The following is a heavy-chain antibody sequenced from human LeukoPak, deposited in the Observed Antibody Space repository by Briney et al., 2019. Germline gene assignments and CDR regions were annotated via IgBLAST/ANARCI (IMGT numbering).Heavy chain of an antibody. CDR2: IYHSGST. J-gene: IGHJ4*02. CDR3: ARDKDWEVY. V-gene: IGHV4-38-2*01. CDR1: GYSTSSGYY. D-gene: IGHD1-26*01. Sequence: SETLSLTCAVSGYSTSSGYYWGWIRQPPGKGLEWIGSIYHSGSTYYNPSLKSRVTISVDTSKNQFSLKLSSVTAADTAVYYCARDKDWEVYWGQGTLVTVSS.